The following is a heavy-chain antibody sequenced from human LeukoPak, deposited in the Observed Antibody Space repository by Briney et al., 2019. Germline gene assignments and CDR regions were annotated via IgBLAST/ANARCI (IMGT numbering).Heavy chain of an antibody. Sequence: GGSLRLSCAASGFTFSSYWMSWVRQAPGKGLEWVANIKQDGSEKYYVDSVKGRFTISRDNAKNSLYLQMNSLRAEDTAVYYCATGTVPAAPLYYYYGMDVWGQGTTVTVSS. CDR1: GFTFSSYW. CDR3: ATGTVPAAPLYYYYGMDV. D-gene: IGHD2-2*01. V-gene: IGHV3-7*03. J-gene: IGHJ6*02. CDR2: IKQDGSEK.